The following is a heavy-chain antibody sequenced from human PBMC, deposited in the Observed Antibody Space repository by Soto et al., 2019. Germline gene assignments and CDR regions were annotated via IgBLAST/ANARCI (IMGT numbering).Heavy chain of an antibody. J-gene: IGHJ4*02. CDR2: IYHSGAT. V-gene: IGHV4-39*01. Sequence: SETLSLTCSVFGDSIRSAHYFWGWVRQPPGKGLEWIGSIYHSGATFYDPYLRSRVTLSVDTSNNQFSLRLSSVTAADTAVYYCARHTLQQQTIFDYWGEGTLVTVSS. CDR3: ARHTLQQQTIFDY. D-gene: IGHD6-13*01. CDR1: GDSIRSAHYF.